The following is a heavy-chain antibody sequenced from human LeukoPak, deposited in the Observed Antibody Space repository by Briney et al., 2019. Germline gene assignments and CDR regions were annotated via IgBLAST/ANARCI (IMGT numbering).Heavy chain of an antibody. D-gene: IGHD1-26*01. J-gene: IGHJ3*02. CDR3: ASTSPIDAFDI. CDR2: IYYSGST. Sequence: TSETLSLTCTVSGGSISSSSYSWGWIRQPPGKGLEWIGSIYYSGSTYYNPPLKSRVTISVDTSKNQFSLKLSSVTAADTAVYYCASTSPIDAFDIWGQGTMVTVSS. V-gene: IGHV4-39*01. CDR1: GGSISSSSYS.